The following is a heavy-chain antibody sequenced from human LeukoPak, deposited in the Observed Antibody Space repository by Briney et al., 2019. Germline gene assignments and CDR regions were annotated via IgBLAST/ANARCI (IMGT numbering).Heavy chain of an antibody. CDR1: GGSFSGYY. CDR3: ARRNYDFWSGYSYPRDWFDP. D-gene: IGHD3-3*01. J-gene: IGHJ5*02. Sequence: SETLSLTCAVYGGSFSGYYWSWIRQPPGKGLEWIGEINHSGSTNYNPSLKSRVTISVDTSKNQFSLKLSSVTAADTAVYYCARRNYDFWSGYSYPRDWFDPWGQGTLVTVSS. CDR2: INHSGST. V-gene: IGHV4-34*01.